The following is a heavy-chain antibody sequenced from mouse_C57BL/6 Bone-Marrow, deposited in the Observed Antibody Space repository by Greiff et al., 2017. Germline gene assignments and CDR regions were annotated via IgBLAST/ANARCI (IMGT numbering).Heavy chain of an antibody. Sequence: VQGVESGAELARPGASVKLSCKASGYTFTSYGISWVKQRTGQGLEWIGEIYPRSGNTYYNEKFKGKATLTAEKSSSTAYMELRSLTSEDSAVYFCASRVFYYYGSSLYAMDYWGQGTSVTVSS. D-gene: IGHD1-1*01. J-gene: IGHJ4*01. V-gene: IGHV1-81*01. CDR2: IYPRSGNT. CDR3: ASRVFYYYGSSLYAMDY. CDR1: GYTFTSYG.